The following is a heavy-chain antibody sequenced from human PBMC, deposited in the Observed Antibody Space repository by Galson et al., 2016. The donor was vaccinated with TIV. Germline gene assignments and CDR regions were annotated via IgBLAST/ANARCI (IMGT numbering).Heavy chain of an antibody. V-gene: IGHV1-8*01. Sequence: SVKVSCKASRYTLTSYDFHWVRQATGQGLEWMGWMNPDSGSRGYAQRFQGRLTMTRNISTSTVYMELNGLTYEDAAVYYCATGHSGGGNFYYYYMNVWGTGTTVTVSS. CDR2: MNPDSGSR. CDR3: ATGHSGGGNFYYYYMNV. J-gene: IGHJ6*03. D-gene: IGHD2-15*01. CDR1: RYTLTSYD.